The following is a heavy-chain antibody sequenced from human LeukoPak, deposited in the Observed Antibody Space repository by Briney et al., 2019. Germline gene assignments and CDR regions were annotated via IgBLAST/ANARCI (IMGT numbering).Heavy chain of an antibody. Sequence: GGSLRLSCAASGFTFSSYAMSWVRQAPGKGLEWVSAISGSGGSTYYADSVKGRFTISRDNSKNTLYLQMNSLRAEDTAVYYCAKDSRSLYYYDSSGFNSPAFDYWGQGTLVTVSS. J-gene: IGHJ4*02. CDR2: ISGSGGST. D-gene: IGHD3-22*01. CDR3: AKDSRSLYYYDSSGFNSPAFDY. CDR1: GFTFSSYA. V-gene: IGHV3-23*01.